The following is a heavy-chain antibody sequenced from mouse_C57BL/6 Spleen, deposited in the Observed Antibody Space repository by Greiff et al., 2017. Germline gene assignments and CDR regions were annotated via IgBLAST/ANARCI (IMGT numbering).Heavy chain of an antibody. Sequence: VQLKQSGAELVRPGASVKLSCTASGFNIKDDYMHWVKQRPEQGLEWIGWIDPENGDTEYASKFQGKATITADTSSNTAYLQLSSLTSEDTAVYYCTTLIYYGMDYWGQGTSVTVSS. CDR3: TTLIYYGMDY. V-gene: IGHV14-4*01. J-gene: IGHJ4*01. CDR2: IDPENGDT. CDR1: GFNIKDDY.